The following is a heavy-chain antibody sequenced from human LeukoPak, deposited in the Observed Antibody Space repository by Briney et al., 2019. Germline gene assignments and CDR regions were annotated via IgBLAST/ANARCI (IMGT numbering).Heavy chain of an antibody. CDR2: IYHSEST. D-gene: IGHD3-10*01. V-gene: IGHV4-4*02. CDR3: ARVYRRITLDY. Sequence: SETLSLTCAVSGGSISSSNWWSWVRQPPGKGLEWIGEIYHSESTNYNPSLKSRVTISVDTSKNQFSLKLSSVTAADTAVYYCARVYRRITLDYWGQGTLVAVSS. J-gene: IGHJ4*02. CDR1: GGSISSSNW.